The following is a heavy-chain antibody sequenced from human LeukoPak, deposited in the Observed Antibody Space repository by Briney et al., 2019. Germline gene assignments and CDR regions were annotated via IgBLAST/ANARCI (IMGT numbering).Heavy chain of an antibody. CDR2: IYYSGST. Sequence: SETLSLTCTVSGGSISSGSYYWGWIRQPPGKGLEWIGSIYYSGSTYYNPSLKSRVTISVDTSKNQFSLKLSSVTAADTAVYYCARLGYDSSGYYYRPLDYWGQGTLVTVSS. J-gene: IGHJ4*02. V-gene: IGHV4-39*01. CDR3: ARLGYDSSGYYYRPLDY. CDR1: GGSISSGSYY. D-gene: IGHD3-22*01.